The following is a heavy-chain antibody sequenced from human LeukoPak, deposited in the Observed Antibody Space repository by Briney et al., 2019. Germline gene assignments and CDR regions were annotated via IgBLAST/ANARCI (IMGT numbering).Heavy chain of an antibody. V-gene: IGHV1-8*01. CDR3: ARGLTTVTTTYFQH. Sequence: ASVKVSCKASGYTFTSYDINWVRQATGQGLEWMGWMNPNSGNTGYAQKFQGRVTMTRNTSISTAYMELSSLRSEDTAVYYCARGLTTVTTTYFQHWGQGTLVTVSS. CDR1: GYTFTSYD. CDR2: MNPNSGNT. D-gene: IGHD4-17*01. J-gene: IGHJ1*01.